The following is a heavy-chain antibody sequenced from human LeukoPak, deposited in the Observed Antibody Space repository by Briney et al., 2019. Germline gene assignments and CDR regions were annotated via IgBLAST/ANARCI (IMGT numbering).Heavy chain of an antibody. CDR2: IYYSGST. J-gene: IGHJ2*01. V-gene: IGHV4-59*08. Sequence: SETLSLTCTVSGGSISSYYWSWIRQPPGKGLEWIGYIYYSGSTNYNPSLKSRVTISVDTSKNQFSLKLSSVTAADTAVYYCARPFVSTTSWYFDLWGRGTLVTVSS. D-gene: IGHD3-16*01. CDR1: GGSISSYY. CDR3: ARPFVSTTSWYFDL.